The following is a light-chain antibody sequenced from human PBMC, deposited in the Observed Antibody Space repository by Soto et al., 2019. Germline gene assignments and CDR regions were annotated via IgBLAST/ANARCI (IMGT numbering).Light chain of an antibody. V-gene: IGLV2-14*03. CDR2: DVT. CDR3: SSYTSSTTFV. Sequence: QSVLTQPASVSGSPGQSITISCTGTSSDVGGYNYVSWYQQHPGKAPKLMISDVTNRPSGVSNRFSGSKSDNTASLTISGLQDEDEAEYYCSSYTSSTTFVFGTGTRSPS. CDR1: SSDVGGYNY. J-gene: IGLJ1*01.